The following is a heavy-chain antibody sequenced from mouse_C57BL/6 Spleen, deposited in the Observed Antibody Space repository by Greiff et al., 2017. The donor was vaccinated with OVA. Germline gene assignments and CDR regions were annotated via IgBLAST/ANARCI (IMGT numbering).Heavy chain of an antibody. V-gene: IGHV1-85*01. CDR3: ARRVIGYYGSSPYYLDY. D-gene: IGHD1-1*01. Sequence: QVQLQQSGPELVKPGASVKLSCKASGYTFTSYDINWVKQRPGQGLEWIGWIYPRDGSTKYNEKFKGKATLTVDTSSSTAYMELHSLTSEDSAVYFCARRVIGYYGSSPYYLDYWGQGTTLTVSS. CDR2: IYPRDGST. J-gene: IGHJ2*01. CDR1: GYTFTSYD.